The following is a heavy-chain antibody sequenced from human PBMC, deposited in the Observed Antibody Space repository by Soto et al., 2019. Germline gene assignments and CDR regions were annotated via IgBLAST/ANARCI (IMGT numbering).Heavy chain of an antibody. CDR1: GFTFSSSW. V-gene: IGHV3-74*01. D-gene: IGHD2-2*01. Sequence: EVQLVESGGGLVQPGGSLRLSCAASGFTFSSSWMHWVRQAPGKGLVWVSHIDSDGGTTGYADSVKGRFTISRDNAKNTLYLQMNSLRAEDTAVYYCARDFPYCSGTTCYSYWGQGTLVTVSS. J-gene: IGHJ4*02. CDR2: IDSDGGTT. CDR3: ARDFPYCSGTTCYSY.